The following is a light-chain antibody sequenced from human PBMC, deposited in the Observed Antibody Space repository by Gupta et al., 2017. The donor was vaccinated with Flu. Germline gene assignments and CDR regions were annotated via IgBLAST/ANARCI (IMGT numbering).Light chain of an antibody. V-gene: IGKV3-15*01. J-gene: IGKJ1*01. CDR3: QQYKKWPRT. Sequence: PATLSVSPGERATLSCRASQSGSSSLAWYQHKPGQAPRLLIYGASTRATGIPATFSGSGSGTEFTLTISSLQSEDFAVYYCQQYKKWPRTFGQGTKVEIK. CDR1: QSGSSS. CDR2: GAS.